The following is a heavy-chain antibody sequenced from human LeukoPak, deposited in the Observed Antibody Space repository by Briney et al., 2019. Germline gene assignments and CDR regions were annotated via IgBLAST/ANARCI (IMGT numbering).Heavy chain of an antibody. CDR1: GGSITSYF. CDR2: IYRSGTT. V-gene: IGHV4-59*01. D-gene: IGHD2-15*01. J-gene: IGHJ1*01. CDR3: AQKAPYSPGYSQH. Sequence: SETLSLTCTVSGGSITSYFWTWIRQPPGKGLEWIGYIYRSGTTNYNPSLKSRVTISADTSKNQFSLRLSSVTAADTAVYYCAQKAPYSPGYSQHWGQGTLVTVST.